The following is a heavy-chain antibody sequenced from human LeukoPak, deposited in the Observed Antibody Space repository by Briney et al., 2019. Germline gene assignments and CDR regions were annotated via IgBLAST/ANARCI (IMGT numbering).Heavy chain of an antibody. J-gene: IGHJ4*02. CDR3: ARDRSDEGYYYDSSGYFVY. D-gene: IGHD3-22*01. Sequence: VASVRVSCKASGYTFTSYYMHWVRQAPGQGLEWMGIINPSGGSTSYAQTFQGRVTMTRDTSTSTVYMELSSLRSEDTAVYYCARDRSDEGYYYDSSGYFVYWGQGTLVTVSS. CDR1: GYTFTSYY. V-gene: IGHV1-46*01. CDR2: INPSGGST.